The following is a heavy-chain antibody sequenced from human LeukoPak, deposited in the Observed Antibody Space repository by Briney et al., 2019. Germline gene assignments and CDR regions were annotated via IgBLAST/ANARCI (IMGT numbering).Heavy chain of an antibody. CDR3: ARAKTSGYYYGYFDY. J-gene: IGHJ4*02. Sequence: SETLSLTCTVSGGPISSYYWSWIRQPAGKGLEWIGRIYTSGSTNYNPSLKSRVTISVDKSKNQFSLKLSSVTAADTAVYYCARAKTSGYYYGYFDYWGQGTLVTVSS. V-gene: IGHV4-4*07. CDR1: GGPISSYY. D-gene: IGHD3-22*01. CDR2: IYTSGST.